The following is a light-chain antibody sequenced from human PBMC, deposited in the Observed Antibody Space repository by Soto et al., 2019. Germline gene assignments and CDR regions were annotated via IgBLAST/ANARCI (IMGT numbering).Light chain of an antibody. CDR2: EVS. J-gene: IGLJ2*01. CDR3: SSYAGSNNVI. CDR1: SSDVGGYNY. V-gene: IGLV2-8*01. Sequence: QLVLTQPPSASGSPGQSVTISCTGTSSDVGGYNYVSWYQQHPGKAPKLMIYEVSERPSGVPDRFSGSKSGNTASLTVSGLQAEDEADYYCSSYAGSNNVIFGGGTQLTVL.